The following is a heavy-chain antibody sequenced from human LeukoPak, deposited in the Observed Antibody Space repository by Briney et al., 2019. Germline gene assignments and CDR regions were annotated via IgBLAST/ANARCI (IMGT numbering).Heavy chain of an antibody. V-gene: IGHV3-7*01. CDR3: MRWSHDSGYYYMDV. J-gene: IGHJ6*03. Sequence: GRSLRLSCAASGFTFNNYAMNWVRQGPGKGLEWVANIKQDGGERYYVDSVKGRFTISRDNAKNSLYLEMNSLRAEDTAVYYCMRWSHDSGYYYMDVWGKGTTVTVSS. D-gene: IGHD3-3*01. CDR1: GFTFNNYA. CDR2: IKQDGGER.